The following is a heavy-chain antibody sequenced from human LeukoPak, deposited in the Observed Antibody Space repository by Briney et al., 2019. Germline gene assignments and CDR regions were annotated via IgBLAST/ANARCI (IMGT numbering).Heavy chain of an antibody. D-gene: IGHD3-10*01. CDR1: GGTFSSYA. Sequence: GASVKVSCKASGGTFSSYAISWVRQAPGQGLEWMGGIIPIFGIANYAQKFQGRVTMTRNTSISTAYMELSSLRSEDTAVYYCARGIIEYYYGSGSWGDWGQGTLVTVSS. J-gene: IGHJ4*02. CDR3: ARGIIEYYYGSGSWGD. V-gene: IGHV1-69*10. CDR2: IIPIFGIA.